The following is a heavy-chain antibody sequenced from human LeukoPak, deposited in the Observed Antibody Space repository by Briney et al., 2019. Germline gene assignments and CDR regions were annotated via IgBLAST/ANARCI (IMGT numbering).Heavy chain of an antibody. CDR3: ARESRLGEPHDY. J-gene: IGHJ4*02. CDR1: GFTFSSYA. D-gene: IGHD3-16*01. V-gene: IGHV3-23*01. Sequence: AGGSLRLSCAASGFTFSSYAMNWVRQAPGKGLEWVSAISGSGGSTYSADSVKGRFTISRDNAKNSLYLQMNSLRAEDTAVYYCARESRLGEPHDYWGQGTLVTVSS. CDR2: ISGSGGST.